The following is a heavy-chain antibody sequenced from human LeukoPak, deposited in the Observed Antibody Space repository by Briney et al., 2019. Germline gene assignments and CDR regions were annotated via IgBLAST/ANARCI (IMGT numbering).Heavy chain of an antibody. CDR2: IYSGGST. D-gene: IGHD3-22*01. CDR3: ARDYYDSSGYRIY. CDR1: GFTVSSNY. V-gene: IGHV3-53*01. J-gene: IGHJ4*02. Sequence: GGSLRLSCAASGFTVSSNYMSWVRQAPGKGLEWVSVIYSGGSTYYADSVKGRFTISRDNSKNTLYLQMNSLRAEDTAVYYCARDYYDSSGYRIYWGQGTLVTVSS.